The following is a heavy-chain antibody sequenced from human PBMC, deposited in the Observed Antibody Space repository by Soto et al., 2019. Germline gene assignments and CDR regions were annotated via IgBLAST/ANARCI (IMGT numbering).Heavy chain of an antibody. CDR2: IYPYDSET. D-gene: IGHD3-22*01. CDR1: GYSFTHYW. V-gene: IGHV5-51*01. CDR3: VRRPDGGYYFDY. J-gene: IGHJ4*02. Sequence: AGESLKISCKGSGYSFTHYWIGLVRQMPGKGLEWMGLIYPYDSETRYSPSFQGQVTMSVDKSISTAYLQWSSLKASDTAMYYCVRRPDGGYYFDYWGQGTLVTVSS.